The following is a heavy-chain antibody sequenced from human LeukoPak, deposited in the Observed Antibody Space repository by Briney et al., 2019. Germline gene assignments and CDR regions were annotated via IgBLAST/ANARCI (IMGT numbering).Heavy chain of an antibody. V-gene: IGHV1-2*02. J-gene: IGHJ3*02. CDR2: INPYSGGT. CDR3: AWLTRDDVVDI. Sequence: ASVKVSCKASGYTFTCYYIHWVRQAPGQGLEWMGWINPYSGGTDYTQKLQGRVTMTRDTSISTASMALSGLTSDDTAVYYFAWLTRDDVVDICGQGTMVTVSS. CDR1: GYTFTCYY. D-gene: IGHD3-3*01.